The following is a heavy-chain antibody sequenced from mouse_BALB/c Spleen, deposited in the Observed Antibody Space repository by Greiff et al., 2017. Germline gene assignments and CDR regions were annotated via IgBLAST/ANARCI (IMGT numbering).Heavy chain of an antibody. Sequence: QVQLKESGPGILQPSQTLSLTCSFSGFSLSTSGMGVSWIRQPSGKGLEWLAHIYWDDDKRYNPSLKSRLTISKDTSRNQVFLKITSVDTADTATYYCARYDGYPLYYAMDYWGQGTSVTVSS. CDR1: GFSLSTSGMG. CDR2: IYWDDDK. V-gene: IGHV8-12*01. J-gene: IGHJ4*01. D-gene: IGHD2-3*01. CDR3: ARYDGYPLYYAMDY.